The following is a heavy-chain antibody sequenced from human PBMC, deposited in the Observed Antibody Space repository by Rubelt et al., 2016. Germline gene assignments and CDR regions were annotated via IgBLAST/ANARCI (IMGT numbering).Heavy chain of an antibody. CDR2: INPSGGST. CDR3: ARERGGVTTVTTPFDH. V-gene: IGHV1-46*01. J-gene: IGHJ4*02. Sequence: RAAGEGLEWIGIINPSGGSTSYAQKFEGRVTVTRDTSSSTVYMEVSSLRDEDTAVYYCARERGGVTTVTTPFDHWGQGTLVTVSS. D-gene: IGHD4-17*01.